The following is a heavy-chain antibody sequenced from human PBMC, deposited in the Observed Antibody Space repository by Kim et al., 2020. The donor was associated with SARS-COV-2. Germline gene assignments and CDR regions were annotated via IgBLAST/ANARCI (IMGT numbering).Heavy chain of an antibody. CDR3: AREEGGLEWSYYYYYGMDV. CDR2: IYTSGST. CDR1: GGSISSGSYY. D-gene: IGHD3-3*01. J-gene: IGHJ6*02. V-gene: IGHV4-61*02. Sequence: SETLSLTCTVSGGSISSGSYYWSWIRQPAGKGLEWIGRIYTSGSTNYNPSLKSRVTISVDTSKNQFSLKLSSVTAADTAVYYCAREEGGLEWSYYYYYGMDVWGQGTTVTVSS.